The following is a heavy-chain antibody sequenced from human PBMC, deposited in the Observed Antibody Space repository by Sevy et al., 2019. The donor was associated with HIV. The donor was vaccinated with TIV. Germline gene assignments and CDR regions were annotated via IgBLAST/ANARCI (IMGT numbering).Heavy chain of an antibody. D-gene: IGHD3-10*01. V-gene: IGHV3-23*01. CDR2: ISGSGGST. J-gene: IGHJ4*02. CDR1: GFTFSSYA. CDR3: AKDRVIRWFGELLTEFDY. Sequence: GGSLRLSCAASGFTFSSYAMSWVRQAPGKGLEWVSAISGSGGSTYYADSVKGRFTISRDNAKNTLELQMNSLRAEDTAVYYCAKDRVIRWFGELLTEFDYWGQGTLVTVSS.